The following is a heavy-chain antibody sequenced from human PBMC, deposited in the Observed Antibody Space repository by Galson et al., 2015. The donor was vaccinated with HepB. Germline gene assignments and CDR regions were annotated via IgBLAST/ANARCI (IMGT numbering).Heavy chain of an antibody. V-gene: IGHV3-64*01. CDR1: GFTFKNYA. CDR3: ARTYYDSTGFSKNWYFDR. J-gene: IGHJ2*01. Sequence: SLRLSCAASGFTFKNYAMHWVRQAPGKGLEYVSTISSNGGSTYYANSVKGRFTISRDNSKNTLYLQMGSLRAEDMAVYYCARTYYDSTGFSKNWYFDRWGRGTLGTVSS. CDR2: ISSNGGST. D-gene: IGHD3-22*01.